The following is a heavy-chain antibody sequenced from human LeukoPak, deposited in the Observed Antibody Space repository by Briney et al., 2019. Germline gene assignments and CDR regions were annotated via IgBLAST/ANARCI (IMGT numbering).Heavy chain of an antibody. CDR3: AKALYYYESSGYYNFDY. CDR2: ISGSGEKT. Sequence: GESLRLSCAASGFTFSSYAMSWVRQAPGKGVEGVSGISGSGEKTYYADSVKGRCTISRDNSKTTLSLQINTLRAEDTAVYHCAKALYYYESSGYYNFDYWGQGTLVTVSS. J-gene: IGHJ4*02. CDR1: GFTFSSYA. V-gene: IGHV3-23*01. D-gene: IGHD3-22*01.